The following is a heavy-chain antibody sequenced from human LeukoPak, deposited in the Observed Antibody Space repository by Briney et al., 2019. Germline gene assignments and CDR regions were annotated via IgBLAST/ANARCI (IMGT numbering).Heavy chain of an antibody. CDR3: ANRSVGGCELLSSYYYYGMDV. CDR1: GGTFSSYG. Sequence: SVKVSCKASGGTFSSYGNSWVRQAPGQGLEWMGGIIPIFGTANYSQTFQGRVTITADKSTSTAYIEQSSLRSEDTAVYCCANRSVGGCELLSSYYYYGMDVWGKGTTVTVSS. CDR2: IIPIFGTA. V-gene: IGHV1-69*06. J-gene: IGHJ6*04. D-gene: IGHD2-15*01.